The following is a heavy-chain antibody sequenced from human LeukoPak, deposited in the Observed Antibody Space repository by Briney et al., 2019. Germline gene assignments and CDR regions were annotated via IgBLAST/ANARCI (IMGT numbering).Heavy chain of an antibody. J-gene: IGHJ3*02. D-gene: IGHD3-16*02. CDR3: ARDSRGFMITFGGVIAPGVNDAFDI. CDR1: GFTFSSYE. Sequence: GGSLRLSCAASGFTFSSYEMNWVRRAPGKGLEWVSYISSSGSTIYYADSVKGRFTISRDNAKNSLYLQMNSLRAEDTAVYYCARDSRGFMITFGGVIAPGVNDAFDIWGQGTMVTVSS. V-gene: IGHV3-48*03. CDR2: ISSSGSTI.